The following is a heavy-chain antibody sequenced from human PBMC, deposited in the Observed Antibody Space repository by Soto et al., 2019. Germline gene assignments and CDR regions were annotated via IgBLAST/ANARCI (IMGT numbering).Heavy chain of an antibody. CDR1: GGSISSGGYS. D-gene: IGHD2-2*01. J-gene: IGHJ4*02. CDR3: TRSSSTVTTLDY. CDR2: IYHSGST. Sequence: PSETLSLTCAVSGGSISSGGYSWSWIRQPPGKGLEWVGYIYHSGSTYYNPSLKSRVTISIDRSKNQFSLKLSSVTAADTAVYYCTRSSSTVTTLDYWGQGTLVTVSS. V-gene: IGHV4-30-2*01.